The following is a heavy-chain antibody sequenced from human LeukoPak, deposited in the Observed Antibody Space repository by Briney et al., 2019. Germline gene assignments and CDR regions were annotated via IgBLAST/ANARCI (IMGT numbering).Heavy chain of an antibody. D-gene: IGHD3-22*01. CDR2: ISYDGNTE. CDR3: ARSGNYYDTSGLSH. CDR1: GFTFSSYG. V-gene: IGHV3-30*03. J-gene: IGHJ4*02. Sequence: PGGSLRLSCAASGFTFSSYGMHWVRQAPGKGLEWVAVISYDGNTEYYADSVKGRFTISRDNSKNTLYLQMNSLRAEDTAVYYCARSGNYYDTSGLSHWGQGTLVSVSS.